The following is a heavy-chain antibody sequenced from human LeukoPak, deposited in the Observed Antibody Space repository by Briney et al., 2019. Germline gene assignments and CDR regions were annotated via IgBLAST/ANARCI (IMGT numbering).Heavy chain of an antibody. CDR2: IYYSGST. Sequence: SETLSLTCTVSGGSISSSSYYWGWIRQPPGKGREWIGSIYYSGSTYYNPSLKSRVTISVDTSKDQFSLKLSSVTAADTAVYYCPRLGLITMVRGVTNWFDPWGQGTLVTVSS. CDR1: GGSISSSSYY. J-gene: IGHJ5*02. D-gene: IGHD3-10*01. CDR3: PRLGLITMVRGVTNWFDP. V-gene: IGHV4-39*01.